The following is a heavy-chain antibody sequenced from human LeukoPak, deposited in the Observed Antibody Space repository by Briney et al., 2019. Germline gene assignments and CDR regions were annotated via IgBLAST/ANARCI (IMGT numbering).Heavy chain of an antibody. CDR2: IYSGGST. CDR3: ARESSSLYYFDY. V-gene: IGHV3-53*04. Sequence: GGSLRLSCTVSGFTFSSNAMSWVRQAPGKGLEWVSVIYSGGSTYYADSVKGRFTISRHNSKNTLYLQMNSLRAEDTAVYYCARESSSLYYFDYWGQGTLVTVSS. CDR1: GFTFSSNA. J-gene: IGHJ4*02. D-gene: IGHD6-13*01.